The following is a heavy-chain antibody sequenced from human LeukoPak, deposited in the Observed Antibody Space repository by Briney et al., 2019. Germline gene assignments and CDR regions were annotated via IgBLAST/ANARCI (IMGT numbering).Heavy chain of an antibody. Sequence: PGGSLRLSCAASGFTFSSYAMHWVRQAPGKGLEYVSAISSNGGSTYYANSVKGRFTISRDNSKNTMYLLMNSLRAEDTAVYYCAKRMYCSSINCYGFDCWGQGALVTVSS. CDR1: GFTFSSYA. V-gene: IGHV3-64*01. CDR3: AKRMYCSSINCYGFDC. CDR2: ISSNGGST. J-gene: IGHJ4*02. D-gene: IGHD2-2*01.